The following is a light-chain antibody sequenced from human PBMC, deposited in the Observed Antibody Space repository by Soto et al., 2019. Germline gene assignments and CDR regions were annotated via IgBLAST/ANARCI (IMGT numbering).Light chain of an antibody. V-gene: IGKV1-39*01. CDR3: QQSDSIPFT. CDR1: QNIGNY. J-gene: IGKJ2*01. Sequence: DIQMTQSPSSLSASVGDRVALTCRASQNIGNYLSWYEQKPGKAPKLLIYGASSLQSGVPLRFSGSGSGTHFTLTISSLQPEDFATYYCQQSDSIPFTFGQGTQLEMK. CDR2: GAS.